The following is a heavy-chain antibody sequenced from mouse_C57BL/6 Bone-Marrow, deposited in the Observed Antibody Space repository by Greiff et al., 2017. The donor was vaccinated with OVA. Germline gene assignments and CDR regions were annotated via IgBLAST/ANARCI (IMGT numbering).Heavy chain of an antibody. J-gene: IGHJ4*01. V-gene: IGHV3-5*01. Sequence: EVKLQESGPGLVKPSQTVFLTCTVTGISITTGNYRWSWIRQFPGNKLEWIGYIYYSGTITYNPSLTSRTTITRDTPKNQFFLEMNSLTAEDTATYYCAREGDYYAMDYWGQGTSVTVSS. CDR1: GISITTGNYR. CDR2: IYYSGTI. CDR3: AREGDYYAMDY.